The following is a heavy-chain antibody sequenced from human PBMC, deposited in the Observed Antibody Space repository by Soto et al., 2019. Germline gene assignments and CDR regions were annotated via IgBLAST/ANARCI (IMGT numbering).Heavy chain of an antibody. Sequence: ESGPTLVKPTQTLTLTCPFSGFSLSTSGVGVGWIRQPPGKALEWLGMIYWDDDKRFNPSLRSRLTITKDTSKNQVVLTMTNMDPVDTATYYCAHSNPTITVFGVVTYFDYWGQGTLVTVSS. CDR2: IYWDDDK. CDR3: AHSNPTITVFGVVTYFDY. CDR1: GFSLSTSGVG. V-gene: IGHV2-5*02. J-gene: IGHJ4*02. D-gene: IGHD3-3*01.